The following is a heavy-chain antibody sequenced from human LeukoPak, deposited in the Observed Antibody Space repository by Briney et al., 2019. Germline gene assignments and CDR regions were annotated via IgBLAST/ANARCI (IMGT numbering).Heavy chain of an antibody. CDR3: ARQGAFNY. V-gene: IGHV4-39*01. CDR1: GGSISSSSYY. J-gene: IGHJ4*02. Sequence: SETLSLTCTVSGGSISSSSYYWGWIRQPPGKGLEWIGSIYYSGSTYYNPSLKSRVTISVDTSKNQFSLKLSSATAADTAVYYCARQGAFNYWGQGTLVTVSS. D-gene: IGHD3-16*01. CDR2: IYYSGST.